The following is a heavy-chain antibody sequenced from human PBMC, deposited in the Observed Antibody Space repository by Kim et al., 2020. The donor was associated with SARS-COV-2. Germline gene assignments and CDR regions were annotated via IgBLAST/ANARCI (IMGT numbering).Heavy chain of an antibody. CDR3: AREGTSGYDLGGGGGNWFDP. D-gene: IGHD5-12*01. J-gene: IGHJ5*02. Sequence: SETLSLTCTVSGGSISSYYWSWIRQPPGKGLEWIGYIYYSGSTNYNPSLKSRVTISVDTSKNQFSLKLSSVTAADTAVYYCAREGTSGYDLGGGGGNWFDPWGQGTLVTVSS. CDR1: GGSISSYY. V-gene: IGHV4-59*01. CDR2: IYYSGST.